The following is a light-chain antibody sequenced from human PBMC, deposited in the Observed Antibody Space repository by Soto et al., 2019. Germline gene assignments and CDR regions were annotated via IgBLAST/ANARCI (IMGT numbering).Light chain of an antibody. J-gene: IGKJ1*01. CDR3: QQYDSYSRT. CDR1: QSISSW. CDR2: TAS. V-gene: IGKV1-5*03. Sequence: DIQMTQSPSTLSASVGDRVTITCRASQSISSWLAWYQQKPGKAPKVLIYTASSLESGVPSRFSGSGFGTEFTLTISSLQPDDFATYFCQQYDSYSRTFGQGTKVEIK.